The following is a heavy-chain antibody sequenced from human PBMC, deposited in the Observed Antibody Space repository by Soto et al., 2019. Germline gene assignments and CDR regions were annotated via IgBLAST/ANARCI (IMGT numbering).Heavy chain of an antibody. V-gene: IGHV3-7*05. J-gene: IGHJ6*02. CDR2: IKQDGSEK. Sequence: ESGGGLVQPGGSLRLSCAASGFTFSSYWMSWVRQAPGKGLEWVANIKQDGSEKYYVDSVKGRFTISRDNAKNSLYLQMNSLRAEDTAVYYCARDTAMATNYYYYGMDVWGQGTTVTVSS. CDR1: GFTFSSYW. CDR3: ARDTAMATNYYYYGMDV. D-gene: IGHD5-18*01.